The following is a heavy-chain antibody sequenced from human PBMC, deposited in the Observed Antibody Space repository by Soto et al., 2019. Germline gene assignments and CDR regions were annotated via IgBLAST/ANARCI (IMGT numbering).Heavy chain of an antibody. CDR1: GFTFSSYG. Sequence: GGSLRLSCAASGFTFSSYGMHWVRRAPGKGLEWVAVISYDGSNKYYADSVRGRFTISRDNSKNTLYLQMNSLRAEDTAVYYCSENTVAFWGQGTPVTVSS. J-gene: IGHJ4*02. CDR2: ISYDGSNK. CDR3: SENTVAF. V-gene: IGHV3-30*03. D-gene: IGHD4-17*01.